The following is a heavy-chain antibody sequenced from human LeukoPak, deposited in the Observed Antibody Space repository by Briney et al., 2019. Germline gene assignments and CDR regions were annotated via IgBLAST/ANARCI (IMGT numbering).Heavy chain of an antibody. CDR1: AFSVGSNY. V-gene: IGHV3-66*01. CDR3: VTEVSGSFPT. D-gene: IGHD1-26*01. J-gene: IGHJ4*02. Sequence: GGSLRLSCAASAFSVGSNYMTWVRQAPGKGLEWVSLIYSGGSTYYADSVKGRFTISRDNSKNTLYLQMNSLRAEDTAVYYCVTEVSGSFPTWGQGTLVTVSS. CDR2: IYSGGST.